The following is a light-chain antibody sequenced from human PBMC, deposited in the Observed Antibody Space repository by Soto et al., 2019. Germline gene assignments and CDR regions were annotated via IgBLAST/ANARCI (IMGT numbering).Light chain of an antibody. CDR3: QQYGSSSIT. Sequence: ESVLTQSPGTLSLYPGERATLSCRASQSVSSSYLAWYQQKPGQAPRLLIYGASSRATGIPDRFSGSGSGTDFTLTISRLEPEDFAVYYCQQYGSSSITFGQGTRLEIK. CDR2: GAS. V-gene: IGKV3-20*01. CDR1: QSVSSSY. J-gene: IGKJ5*01.